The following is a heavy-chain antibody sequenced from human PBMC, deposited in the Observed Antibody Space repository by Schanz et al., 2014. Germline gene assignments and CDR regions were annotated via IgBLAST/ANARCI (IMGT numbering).Heavy chain of an antibody. D-gene: IGHD2-2*01. CDR2: IIPILGIV. J-gene: IGHJ3*02. CDR3: ARGTMPGTFDI. V-gene: IGHV1-69*09. CDR1: GGTFSTYP. Sequence: QVQLVQSGAEVKKPGSSMKVSCKASGGTFSTYPINWLRQAPGQGLEWMGRIIPILGIVNYAQRFQDRVRITADKSTSTAYMELSSLRYEDTALYYCARGTMPGTFDIWGQGTMVTVSS.